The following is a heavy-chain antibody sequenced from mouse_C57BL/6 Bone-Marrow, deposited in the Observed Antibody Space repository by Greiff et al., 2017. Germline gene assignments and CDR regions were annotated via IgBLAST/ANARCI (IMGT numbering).Heavy chain of an antibody. CDR3: ARSGDIYYDYDGAMDY. CDR1: GYTFTDYY. J-gene: IGHJ4*01. Sequence: EVQLQQSGPVLVKPGASVKMSCKASGYTFTDYYMNWVKQSHGNSLEWIGVINPYNGGTSYNQKFKGKATLTVDNSSSTAYMELNSLKSEDSAVYYCARSGDIYYDYDGAMDYWGQGTSVTVSA. CDR2: INPYNGGT. D-gene: IGHD2-4*01. V-gene: IGHV1-19*01.